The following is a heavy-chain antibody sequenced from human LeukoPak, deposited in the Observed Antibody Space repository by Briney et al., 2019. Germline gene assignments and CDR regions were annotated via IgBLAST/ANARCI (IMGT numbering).Heavy chain of an antibody. J-gene: IGHJ4*02. Sequence: GGSLRLSCAAWGFTFSSYCMSWLRQAPGKGLEWFTNIKQDGSEKYYVDSVKGRFTISRDNAKNSLYLQMNSLRAEDTAVYYCARVEDSGYDFFDYWGQGTLVSVSS. D-gene: IGHD5-12*01. V-gene: IGHV3-7*03. CDR1: GFTFSSYC. CDR2: IKQDGSEK. CDR3: ARVEDSGYDFFDY.